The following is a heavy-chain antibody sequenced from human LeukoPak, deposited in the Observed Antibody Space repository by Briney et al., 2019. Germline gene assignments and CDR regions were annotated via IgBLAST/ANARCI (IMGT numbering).Heavy chain of an antibody. CDR2: IYPGDSDT. CDR3: ARHGAYGGSGCYGYYFEY. D-gene: IGHD3-10*01. Sequence: GESLKISCKGSGYSFTSYWIGWVRQMPGKGLEWMGIIYPGDSDTRYSPSFQGQVTISADKSINTAYLQLNSLKASDTAIYYCARHGAYGGSGCYGYYFEYWGQGTLVTVSS. CDR1: GYSFTSYW. V-gene: IGHV5-51*01. J-gene: IGHJ4*02.